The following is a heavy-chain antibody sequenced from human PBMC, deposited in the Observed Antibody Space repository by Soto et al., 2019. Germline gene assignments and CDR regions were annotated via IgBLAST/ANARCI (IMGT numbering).Heavy chain of an antibody. J-gene: IGHJ4*02. Sequence: EVYLVESGGGVVRPGGSLRLSCAASGFGFDEYGMSWVRQGPGKGLEWVSGINRHGDSTGYADSVKGRFTISRDNAKNCLYLEMTGLRAEDTAFYYCARDHRWGYEYGDYGDSWGQGTLVTVSS. CDR1: GFGFDEYG. CDR3: ARDHRWGYEYGDYGDS. CDR2: INRHGDST. D-gene: IGHD4-17*01. V-gene: IGHV3-20*04.